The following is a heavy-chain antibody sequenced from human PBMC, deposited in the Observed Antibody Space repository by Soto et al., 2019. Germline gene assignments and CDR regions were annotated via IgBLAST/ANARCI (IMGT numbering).Heavy chain of an antibody. V-gene: IGHV3-30*18. Sequence: SLRLSCAASGFTFSSYGMHWVRQAPGKGLEWVAVISYDGSNKYYADSVKGRFTISRDNSKNTLYLQMNSLRAEDTAVYYCAKDPFDKNPQSAYYFDYWGQGTLVTVSS. CDR1: GFTFSSYG. CDR3: AKDPFDKNPQSAYYFDY. D-gene: IGHD3-9*01. J-gene: IGHJ4*02. CDR2: ISYDGSNK.